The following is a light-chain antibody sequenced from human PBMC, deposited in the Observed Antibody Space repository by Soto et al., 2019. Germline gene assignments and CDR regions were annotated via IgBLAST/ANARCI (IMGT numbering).Light chain of an antibody. Sequence: IQLTQSPSSLSASVVDRFTITCLASQGISSWLAWYQQKPGKAPKLLISAASSLESGVPLRFSGSGSGTDSTLTISSLQPEDFATYYCQQSFSTLGWTFGQGTKVDIK. V-gene: IGKV1-39*01. CDR2: AAS. J-gene: IGKJ1*01. CDR3: QQSFSTLGWT. CDR1: QGISSW.